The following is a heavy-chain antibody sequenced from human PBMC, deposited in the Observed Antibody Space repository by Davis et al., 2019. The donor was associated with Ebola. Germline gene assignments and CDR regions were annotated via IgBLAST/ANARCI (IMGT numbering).Heavy chain of an antibody. CDR1: GYTFTNYY. CDR3: TTPGGQDSGYDVFDI. D-gene: IGHD5-12*01. CDR2: INPNDGRT. J-gene: IGHJ3*02. V-gene: IGHV1-46*03. Sequence: ASVKVSCKASGYTFTNYYMHWVRQAPGQGLEWMGMINPNDGRTIYAQKFQGRVTVTRATSTTTVYMDLSSLRSEDTALYYCTTPGGQDSGYDVFDIRGQGTMVTVSS.